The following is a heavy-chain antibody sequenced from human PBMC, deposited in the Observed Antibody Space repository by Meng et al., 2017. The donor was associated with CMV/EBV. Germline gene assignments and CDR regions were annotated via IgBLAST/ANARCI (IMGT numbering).Heavy chain of an antibody. D-gene: IGHD2-15*01. J-gene: IGHJ5*02. CDR1: GFTFSSYA. Sequence: ESLKISCAASGFTFSSYAMSWVRQAPGKGLEWVSAISGSGGSTYYADSVKGRFTISRDNSKNTLYLQMNSLRAEDTAVYYCAKDCSGGSCYLDWFDPWGQGTLVTVSS. CDR2: ISGSGGST. CDR3: AKDCSGGSCYLDWFDP. V-gene: IGHV3-23*01.